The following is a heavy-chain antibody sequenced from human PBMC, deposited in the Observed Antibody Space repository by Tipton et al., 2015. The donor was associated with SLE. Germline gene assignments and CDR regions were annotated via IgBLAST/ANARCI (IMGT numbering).Heavy chain of an antibody. CDR1: GFTFSSYE. CDR2: ISSSSSTI. Sequence: SLRLSCAASGFTFSSYEMNWVRQAPGKGLEWVSYISSSSSTISYADSVKGRFTISRDNAKNSLYLQMNSLRAEDTAVYYCARDPVVPAATFDYWGQGTQVTVSS. V-gene: IGHV3-48*03. D-gene: IGHD2-2*01. CDR3: ARDPVVPAATFDY. J-gene: IGHJ4*02.